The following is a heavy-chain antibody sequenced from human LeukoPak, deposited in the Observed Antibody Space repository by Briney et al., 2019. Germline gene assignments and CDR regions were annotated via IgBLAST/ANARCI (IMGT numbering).Heavy chain of an antibody. CDR3: AVSRIVGAVDVFDM. Sequence: GGSLRLSCAASGFTVSSNYMSWVRQAPGKGLEWVSVIYSGSNTYYADSVKGRFTISRDNSKNTVSLQMNSLRDEDTAVYFCAVSRIVGAVDVFDMWGQGTMVTVSS. D-gene: IGHD1-26*01. J-gene: IGHJ3*02. V-gene: IGHV3-66*01. CDR1: GFTVSSNY. CDR2: IYSGSNT.